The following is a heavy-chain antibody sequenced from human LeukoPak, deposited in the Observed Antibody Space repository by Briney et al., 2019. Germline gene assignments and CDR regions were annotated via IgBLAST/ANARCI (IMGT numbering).Heavy chain of an antibody. CDR3: ARDLNYDSAY. V-gene: IGHV3-74*01. Sequence: GGSLRLSCAASEFIISSYWMYWVRQGPGKGQGLVSGINTDGSSTYYADSVKGRFTISRDNSKNTVYLQMNSLRAEDTAVYYCARDLNYDSAYWGQGTLVTVSS. CDR1: EFIISSYW. D-gene: IGHD3-22*01. CDR2: INTDGSST. J-gene: IGHJ4*02.